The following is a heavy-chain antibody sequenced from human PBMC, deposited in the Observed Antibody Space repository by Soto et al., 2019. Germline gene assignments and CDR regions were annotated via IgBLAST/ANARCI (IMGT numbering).Heavy chain of an antibody. J-gene: IGHJ6*02. D-gene: IGHD3-22*01. V-gene: IGHV3-33*03. CDR3: ARGITMNYYYYYDMDV. CDR1: TFSSYA. Sequence: TFSSYAMHWVRQAPEKWLEWVAVMWYDGSEKYYVDSVKGRFTISRDNAKNSLYLQMNSLRAEDTAVYYCARGITMNYYYYYDMDVWGQGTTVTVSS. CDR2: MWYDGSEK.